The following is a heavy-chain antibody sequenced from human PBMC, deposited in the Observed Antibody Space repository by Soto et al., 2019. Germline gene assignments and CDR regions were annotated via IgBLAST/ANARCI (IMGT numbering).Heavy chain of an antibody. CDR2: IYYSGGT. CDR3: ARSLRQYYYYYYMDV. Sequence: QVQLQESGPGLVKPSETLSLTCTVSGGSISSYYWSWIRQPPGKGLEWIGYIYYSGGTNYNPSLTSRVTISVDTSKNQFSLKLSSVTAADTAVYYCARSLRQYYYYYYMDVWGKGTTVTVSS. J-gene: IGHJ6*03. CDR1: GGSISSYY. D-gene: IGHD3-16*02. V-gene: IGHV4-59*01.